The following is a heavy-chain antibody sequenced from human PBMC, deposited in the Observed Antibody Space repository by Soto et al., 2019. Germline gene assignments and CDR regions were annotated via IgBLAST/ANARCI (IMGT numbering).Heavy chain of an antibody. D-gene: IGHD2-15*01. CDR3: ARDGLNCSGGRCFGVPMDV. CDR1: GFPVSSKN. V-gene: IGHV3-66*01. J-gene: IGHJ6*03. CDR2: INSAGST. Sequence: EVQLVESGGGLVQPGGSLRLSGAASGFPVSSKNMSWVGQPPGRGLEGVSLINSAGSTSQADSVKGRFTISRDNSKNTLYLQMNSLRDEDTAVYYCARDGLNCSGGRCFGVPMDVWGKGTTVTVSS.